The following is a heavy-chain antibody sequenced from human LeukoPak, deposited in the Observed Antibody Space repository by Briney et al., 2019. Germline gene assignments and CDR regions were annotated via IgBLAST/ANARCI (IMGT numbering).Heavy chain of an antibody. V-gene: IGHV4-31*03. CDR2: IYHSGST. J-gene: IGHJ4*02. D-gene: IGHD2/OR15-2a*01. Sequence: PSETLSLTCTVSGGSISTGGYYWNWVRQHRGKGLEWIEFIYHSGSTSYNPSLKSRLSISVDTSKNQSSLKLNSVTAADTAVYYCARGRFYGFSGDSWGQGTLVTVSS. CDR1: GGSISTGGYY. CDR3: ARGRFYGFSGDS.